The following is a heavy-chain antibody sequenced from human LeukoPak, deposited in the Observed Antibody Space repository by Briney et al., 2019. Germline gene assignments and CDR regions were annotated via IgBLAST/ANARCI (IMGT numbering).Heavy chain of an antibody. J-gene: IGHJ4*02. CDR2: IRSKVNSYAT. V-gene: IGHV3-73*01. D-gene: IGHD5-18*01. Sequence: GGSLKLSCAASGFDFSGFAIHWVRQASGKGLEWVGHIRSKVNSYATAYSASVRGRFTISRDDSKTTAYLLMNSLKTEDTAIYYCTRDDNYGADFDYWGPGTLVTVSS. CDR1: GFDFSGFA. CDR3: TRDDNYGADFDY.